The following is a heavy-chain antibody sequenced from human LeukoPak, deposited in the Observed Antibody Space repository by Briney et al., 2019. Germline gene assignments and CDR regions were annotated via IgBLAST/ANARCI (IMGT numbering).Heavy chain of an antibody. D-gene: IGHD4-17*01. J-gene: IGHJ5*02. CDR1: GGTFSSYA. CDR2: IIPIFGIA. V-gene: IGHV1-69*04. CDR3: ARGGDYGRPPYNWFDP. Sequence: AASVKVSCKASGGTFSSYAISWVRQAPGQGLEWMGRIIPIFGIANYAQKFQGRVTITADKSTSTAYTELSSLRSEDTAVYYCARGGDYGRPPYNWFDPWGQGTLVTVSS.